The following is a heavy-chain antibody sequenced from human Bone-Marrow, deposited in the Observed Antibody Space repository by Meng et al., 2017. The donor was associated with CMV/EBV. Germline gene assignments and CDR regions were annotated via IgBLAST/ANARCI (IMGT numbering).Heavy chain of an antibody. CDR3: ARERSSTGMD. D-gene: IGHD6-13*01. Sequence: GESLKISCAASGFTFSSYWMHWVRQAPGKGLVWVSVIYSGGSTYYADSVKGRFTISRDNSKNTLYLQMNSLRAEDTAVYYCARERSSTGMDWGPGKLVNGAS. V-gene: IGHV3-66*02. CDR2: IYSGGST. J-gene: IGHJ4*02. CDR1: GFTFSSYW.